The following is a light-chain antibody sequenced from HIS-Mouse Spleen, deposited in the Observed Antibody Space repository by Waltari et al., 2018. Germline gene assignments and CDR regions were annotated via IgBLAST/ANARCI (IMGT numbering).Light chain of an antibody. J-gene: IGKJ1*01. CDR3: QQYYSYPRT. CDR2: AAS. CDR1: QGISSY. Sequence: ASTGDRVTITCRASQGISSYLAWYQQKPGKAPKLLIYAASTLQSGVPSRFSGSGSGTDFTLTISCLQSEDFATYYCQQYYSYPRTFGQGTKVEIK. V-gene: IGKV1-8*01.